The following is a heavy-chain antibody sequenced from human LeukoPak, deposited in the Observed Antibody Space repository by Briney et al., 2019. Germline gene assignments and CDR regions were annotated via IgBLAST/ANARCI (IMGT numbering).Heavy chain of an antibody. Sequence: GRSLRLSCAASGFTFSSYGMHWVRQAPGKGLEWVAVISYDGSNKYYADSVKGRFTISRDNSKNTLYLQMNNLRAEDTAVYYCAKDPAATRDAFDIWGQGTMVTVSS. CDR2: ISYDGSNK. V-gene: IGHV3-30*18. CDR1: GFTFSSYG. CDR3: AKDPAATRDAFDI. J-gene: IGHJ3*02. D-gene: IGHD2-2*01.